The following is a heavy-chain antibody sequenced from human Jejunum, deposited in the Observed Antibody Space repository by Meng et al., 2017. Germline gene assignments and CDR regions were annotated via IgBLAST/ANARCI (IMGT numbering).Heavy chain of an antibody. D-gene: IGHD5-18*01. Sequence: QVQLQESGPGLVKPSETLSLSCTFSGGPISSRSYYWVWIRQSPGKGLEWIGQIYYNGKSYYNPSLKSRVTMSVDTSRSQFSLNLNTVTAADTAVYYCARASYSYDSWFDPWGQGTLVTVSS. V-gene: IGHV4-39*01. CDR3: ARASYSYDSWFDP. CDR1: GGPISSRSYY. CDR2: IYYNGKS. J-gene: IGHJ5*02.